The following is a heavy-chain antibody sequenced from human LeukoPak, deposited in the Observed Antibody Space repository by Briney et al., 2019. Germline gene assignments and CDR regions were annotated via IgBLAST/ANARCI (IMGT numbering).Heavy chain of an antibody. V-gene: IGHV3-74*01. J-gene: IGHJ3*01. D-gene: IGHD3-22*01. Sequence: GGSLRLSCSASGLSFRSYWMHWLRQPPGEGLVWVSRINTDGTTTDYADSVNGRFTISRDNAESTLYLHMSSLRAEDSGVYYCSVTTFDSYDSSAHYAGRAFGFWGQGTLVTVSS. CDR3: SVTTFDSYDSSAHYAGRAFGF. CDR1: GLSFRSYW. CDR2: INTDGTTT.